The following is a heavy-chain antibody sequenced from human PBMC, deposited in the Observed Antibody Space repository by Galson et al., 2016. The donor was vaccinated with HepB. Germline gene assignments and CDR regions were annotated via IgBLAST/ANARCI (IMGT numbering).Heavy chain of an antibody. CDR3: TTMGGCVGCCSNTPIYDWDV. CDR2: IGSKANSHAT. J-gene: IGHJ6*02. CDR1: GFTFSGSG. V-gene: IGHV3-73*01. Sequence: SLRLSCAASGFTFSGSGIHWVRQASGKGLEWVARIGSKANSHATEYAASVTGRFTISRDDSKNTAYLHMNSLKTEDTAVYYCTTMGGCVGCCSNTPIYDWDVWGQGTTVTVSS. D-gene: IGHD2-2*01.